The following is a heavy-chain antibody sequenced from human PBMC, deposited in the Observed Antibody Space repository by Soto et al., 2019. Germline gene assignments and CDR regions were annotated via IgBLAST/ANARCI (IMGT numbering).Heavy chain of an antibody. CDR2: INNDGSTT. V-gene: IGHV3-74*01. Sequence: LRLSCAASGFPFSTYWMHWVRQAPGKGPVWVSRINNDGSTTRYADSVKGRFTISRDNAKKTLYLQMNSLRAEDTAVYYCASQGLYYYGLDVWGQGTTVTVSS. CDR3: ASQGLYYYGLDV. J-gene: IGHJ6*02. CDR1: GFPFSTYW.